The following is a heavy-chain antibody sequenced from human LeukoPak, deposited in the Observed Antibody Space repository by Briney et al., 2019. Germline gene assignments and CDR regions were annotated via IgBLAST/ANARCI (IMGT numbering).Heavy chain of an antibody. Sequence: GGSLRLSCAASGFTFSAYWMHWVRQAPGKGLVWVSRINGDGSITSYAESVKGRFIISRDNAKNTVYLQMNSLSAEDTAVYYCARDLELTYYDSSGHDYWGQGTLVTVSS. D-gene: IGHD3-22*01. CDR3: ARDLELTYYDSSGHDY. CDR2: INGDGSIT. V-gene: IGHV3-74*01. J-gene: IGHJ4*02. CDR1: GFTFSAYW.